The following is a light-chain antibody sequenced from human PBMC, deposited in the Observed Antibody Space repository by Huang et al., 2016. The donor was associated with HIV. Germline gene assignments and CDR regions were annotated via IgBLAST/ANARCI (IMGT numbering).Light chain of an antibody. Sequence: EIVLTQSPGTLSLSPGERATLSCRASQSVSSYLAWYQQKPGQAPRLLIYGASSRATGIPDRFSGSGSGTDFTLTISRLESEDFAVYYCQQYNNLRYTFGQGTKLEIK. CDR1: QSVSSY. CDR2: GAS. CDR3: QQYNNLRYT. V-gene: IGKV3-20*01. J-gene: IGKJ2*01.